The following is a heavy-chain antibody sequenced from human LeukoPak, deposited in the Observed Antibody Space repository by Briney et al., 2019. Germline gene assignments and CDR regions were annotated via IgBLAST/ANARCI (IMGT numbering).Heavy chain of an antibody. CDR3: ARGAMGGANWFDP. CDR2: IHYNGNT. CDR1: GGSISSGGYY. Sequence: SQTLSLTCTVSGGSISSGGYYWSWIRQHPGKGLERIGYIHYNGNTYYNPSLKSRVTISVDTSKNQFSLKLSSVTAADTAVFYCARGAMGGANWFDPWGQGTLVTVSS. J-gene: IGHJ5*02. D-gene: IGHD5-18*01. V-gene: IGHV4-31*03.